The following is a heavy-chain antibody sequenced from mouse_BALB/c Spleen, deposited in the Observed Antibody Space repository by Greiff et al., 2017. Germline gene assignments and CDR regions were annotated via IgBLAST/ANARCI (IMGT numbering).Heavy chain of an antibody. CDR3: ARGNDYDAMDY. D-gene: IGHD6-1*01. J-gene: IGHJ4*01. Sequence: EVKLVESGGGLVKPGGSLKLSCAASGFTFSSYAMSWVRQSPEKRLEWVAEISSGGSYTYYPDTVTGRFTISRDNARNILYLQMSSLRSEDTAMYYCARGNDYDAMDYWGQGTSVTVSS. V-gene: IGHV5-9-4*01. CDR2: ISSGGSYT. CDR1: GFTFSSYA.